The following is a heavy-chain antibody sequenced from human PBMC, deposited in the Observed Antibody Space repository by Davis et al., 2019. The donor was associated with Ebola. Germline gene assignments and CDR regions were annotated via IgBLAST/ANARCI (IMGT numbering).Heavy chain of an antibody. CDR3: GRDGVPAAVDL. CDR1: GFDFDNSW. CDR2: IKQDESQK. V-gene: IGHV3-7*01. J-gene: IGHJ5*02. Sequence: PGGSLRLSCVVSGFDFDNSWMTWVRQAPGKGLEWVANIKQDESQKYYVDSVKGRFTISRDNAKNSLYLQMNSLRAEDTAVYYCGRDGVPAAVDLWGQGTLVTVSS. D-gene: IGHD2-2*01.